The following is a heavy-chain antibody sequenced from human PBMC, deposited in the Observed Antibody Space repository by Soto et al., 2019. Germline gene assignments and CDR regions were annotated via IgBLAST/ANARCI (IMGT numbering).Heavy chain of an antibody. D-gene: IGHD3-22*01. CDR2: VNPNSGKT. V-gene: IGHV1-8*01. CDR1: GYTFTSYD. Sequence: EASVKTSCKASGYTFTSYDIMWVRQATGQGLEWMGWVNPNSGKTDSAQKFQGRVTMTWNTSIKTVYMELSGLRSEDTAVYYCARGYYDSSGDYPIDYWGQGTQVTVSS. CDR3: ARGYYDSSGDYPIDY. J-gene: IGHJ4*02.